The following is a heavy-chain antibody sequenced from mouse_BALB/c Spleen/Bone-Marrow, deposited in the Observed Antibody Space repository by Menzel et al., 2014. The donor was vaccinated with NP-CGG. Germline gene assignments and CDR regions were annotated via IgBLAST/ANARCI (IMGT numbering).Heavy chain of an antibody. CDR3: ARDYRYGYYAMDY. J-gene: IGHJ4*01. CDR1: GYTFTSYN. CDR2: IYPGNGDT. Sequence: QVQLKESGAELVKPGASVKMSCKASGYTFTSYNVYWVKQTPGQGLEWIGTIYPGNGDTSYNQKFKGKATLTADKSSSTAYMQLGSLTSEDSAVYYCARDYRYGYYAMDYWGQGTSVTVSS. V-gene: IGHV1-12*01. D-gene: IGHD2-14*01.